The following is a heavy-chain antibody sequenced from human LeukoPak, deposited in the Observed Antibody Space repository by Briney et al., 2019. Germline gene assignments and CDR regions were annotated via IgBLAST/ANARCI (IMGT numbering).Heavy chain of an antibody. CDR3: ARLASSGYPGGYYYYYMDV. J-gene: IGHJ6*03. V-gene: IGHV3-48*03. CDR1: GFTFSNYE. CDR2: ISRSGSTI. Sequence: PGGSLRLSCAASGFTFSNYEMNWVRQTPGKGLEWISYISRSGSTIYYADSVKGRFTISRDNAKNSLYLQMNSLRAEDTAVYYCARLASSGYPGGYYYYYMDVWGKGTTVTISS. D-gene: IGHD3-22*01.